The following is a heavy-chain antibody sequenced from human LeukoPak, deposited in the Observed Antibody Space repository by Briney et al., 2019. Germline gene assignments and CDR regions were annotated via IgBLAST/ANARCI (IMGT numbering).Heavy chain of an antibody. D-gene: IGHD5-24*01. CDR2: INHSGST. Sequence: PSETLSLTCAVYGGSFSGYYWSWIRQPPGKGLEWIGEINHSGSTNYNPSLKSRVTISVDTSKNQFSLKLSSVTAADTAVYYCARNYNRFYYYMDVWGKGTTVTVSS. V-gene: IGHV4-34*01. CDR3: ARNYNRFYYYMDV. J-gene: IGHJ6*03. CDR1: GGSFSGYY.